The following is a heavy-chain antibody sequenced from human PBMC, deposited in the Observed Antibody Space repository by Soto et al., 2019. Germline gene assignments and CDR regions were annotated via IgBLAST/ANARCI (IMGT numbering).Heavy chain of an antibody. CDR2: ISGSGGST. V-gene: IGHV3-23*01. D-gene: IGHD5-12*01. CDR1: GFTFSNFA. CDR3: AKDIVAVGRYETFDF. Sequence: EVQLSQSGGGLVQPGGSLRLSCAASGFTFSNFAMSWVRQAPGKGLEWVSDISGSGGSTYYAESVKGRFTISRDNSKNPLFLQMNSLRVEDTAVYYCAKDIVAVGRYETFDFWGQGTMVTVSS. J-gene: IGHJ4*02.